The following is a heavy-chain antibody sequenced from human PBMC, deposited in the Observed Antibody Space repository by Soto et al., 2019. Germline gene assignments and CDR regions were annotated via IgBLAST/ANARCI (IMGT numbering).Heavy chain of an antibody. D-gene: IGHD2-15*01. V-gene: IGHV3-74*01. CDR2: INSDGSST. CDR3: ARDRVGYCSGGSCYSGSALWYYYYMDV. J-gene: IGHJ6*03. Sequence: EVQLVESGGGLVQPGGSLRLSCAASGFTFSSYWMHWVRQAPGKGLVWVSRINSDGSSTSYADPVKGRFTISRDNAKNTLYLQMNSLRAEDTAVYYCARDRVGYCSGGSCYSGSALWYYYYMDVWGKGTTVTVSS. CDR1: GFTFSSYW.